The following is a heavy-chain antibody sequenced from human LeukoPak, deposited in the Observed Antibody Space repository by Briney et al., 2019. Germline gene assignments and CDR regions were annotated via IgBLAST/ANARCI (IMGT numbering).Heavy chain of an antibody. CDR1: GGSISSSTYY. Sequence: SETLSLTCNAAGGSISSSTYYWGWIRQPPGKGLEWIASIYYSGSTYQNPSLQSRVTISKDTSKSQFSLDLKSVTATDTAVYYCVRGDPYWFDSWGQGILLTVSS. V-gene: IGHV4-39*01. J-gene: IGHJ5*01. CDR3: VRGDPYWFDS. CDR2: IYYSGST.